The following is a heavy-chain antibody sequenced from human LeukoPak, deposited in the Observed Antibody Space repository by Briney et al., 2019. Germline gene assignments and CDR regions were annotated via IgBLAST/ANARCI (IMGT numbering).Heavy chain of an antibody. CDR3: ARDRGENWFDP. Sequence: ASVKVSCKASGYTLTNSYMHWLRQAPGQGLEWMGMIDPSDSSTNYAQKFQGRVTMTRDTSTSTVYMELSSLRSEDTAVYYCARDRGENWFDPWGQGTLVTVSS. CDR2: IDPSDSST. V-gene: IGHV1-46*01. J-gene: IGHJ5*02. CDR1: GYTLTNSY.